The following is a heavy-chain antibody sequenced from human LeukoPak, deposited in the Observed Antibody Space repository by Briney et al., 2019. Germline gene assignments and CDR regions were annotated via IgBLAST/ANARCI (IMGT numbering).Heavy chain of an antibody. Sequence: GASVTVSCKASGYTFTDYFMNWVRQAPGQGLEWMGWINPNSGDTTYAQKFQGRVTMTRDTSTSTAYMELSRLRSDDTAVYYCARAQYYYPHHYYVYWGQGTLVTVSS. CDR1: GYTFTDYF. J-gene: IGHJ4*02. CDR2: INPNSGDT. CDR3: ARAQYYYPHHYYVY. D-gene: IGHD3-10*01. V-gene: IGHV1-2*02.